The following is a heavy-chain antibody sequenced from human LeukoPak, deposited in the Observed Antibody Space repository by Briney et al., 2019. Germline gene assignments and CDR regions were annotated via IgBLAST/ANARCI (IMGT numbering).Heavy chain of an antibody. CDR2: INPNSGGT. D-gene: IGHD3-16*01. CDR3: ARGAVRGGPLDY. CDR1: GYTLTELS. Sequence: ASVKVSCKVSGYTLTELSMHWVRQAPGQGLEWMGWINPNSGGTNYAQKFQGRVTMTRDTSISTAYMELSRLRSDDTAVYYCARGAVRGGPLDYWGQGTLVTVSS. V-gene: IGHV1-2*02. J-gene: IGHJ4*02.